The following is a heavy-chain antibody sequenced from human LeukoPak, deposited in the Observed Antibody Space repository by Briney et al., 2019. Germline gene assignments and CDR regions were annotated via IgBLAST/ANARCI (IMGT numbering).Heavy chain of an antibody. CDR1: GFAFTTYA. V-gene: IGHV3-64D*06. CDR3: VKEGGY. J-gene: IGHJ4*02. D-gene: IGHD2-15*01. Sequence: PGGSLRLSCAASGFAFTTYAMHWVRQAPGKGLEYVSAISSGVGSTYYADSVKGRFTISRDNSKNTLYLQMSSLRAEDTAVYYCVKEGGYWGQGILVTVSS. CDR2: ISSGVGST.